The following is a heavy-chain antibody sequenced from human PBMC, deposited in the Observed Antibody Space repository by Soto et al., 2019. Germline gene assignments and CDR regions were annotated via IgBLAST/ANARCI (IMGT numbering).Heavy chain of an antibody. V-gene: IGHV4-39*01. CDR1: AGSISSSSYY. J-gene: IGHJ6*02. Sequence: PSETLSLTCTVSAGSISSSSYYWGWIRQPTGKGLEWTGSIYYSGSTYYNPSLKSRVTISVDTSKNQFSRKLSSVTAADTAVYYCDTGAGAWSFHRYYYYGLDVWGQGTTVTVSS. CDR2: IYYSGST. D-gene: IGHD2-21*01. CDR3: DTGAGAWSFHRYYYYGLDV.